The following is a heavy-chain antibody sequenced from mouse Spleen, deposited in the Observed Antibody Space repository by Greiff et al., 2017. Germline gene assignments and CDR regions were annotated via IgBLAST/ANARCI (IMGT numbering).Heavy chain of an antibody. Sequence: VQLQQPGAELVKPGASVKLSCKASGYTFTSYWMQWVKQRPGQGLEWIGEIDPSDSYTNYNQKFKGKATLTVDTSSSTAYMQLSSLTSEDSAVYYCARSTHYGDFHYYAMDYWGQGTSVTVSS. J-gene: IGHJ4*01. V-gene: IGHV1-50*01. CDR2: IDPSDSYT. CDR1: GYTFTSYW. CDR3: ARSTHYGDFHYYAMDY. D-gene: IGHD2-13*01.